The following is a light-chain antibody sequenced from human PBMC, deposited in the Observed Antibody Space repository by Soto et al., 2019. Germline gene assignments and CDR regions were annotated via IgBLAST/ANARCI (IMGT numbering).Light chain of an antibody. J-gene: IGLJ7*01. V-gene: IGLV4-69*01. CDR3: QTWGTGSAIVV. CDR1: SGHSNYA. CDR2: VNSGGSH. Sequence: QSVLTQSPSASASLGASVKLTCTLSSGHSNYAIAWHQQQPEKGPRYLMKVNSGGSHIKGDGIPDRFSGSSSGAERYLFISRLQSEDEADSYCQTWGTGSAIVVFGGGTQLTVL.